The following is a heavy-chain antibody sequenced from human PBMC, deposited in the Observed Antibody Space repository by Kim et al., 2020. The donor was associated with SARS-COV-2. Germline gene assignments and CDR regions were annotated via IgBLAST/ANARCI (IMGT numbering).Heavy chain of an antibody. D-gene: IGHD4-4*01. Sequence: GGSLRLSCAASGFTFSSYGMHWVRQAPGKGLEWVAVISYDGSNKYYADSVKGRFTISRDNSKNTLYLQMNSLRAEDTAVYYCAKVADRTTVTYYYYYGMDVWGQDTTVTVSS. J-gene: IGHJ6*02. CDR3: AKVADRTTVTYYYYYGMDV. CDR2: ISYDGSNK. CDR1: GFTFSSYG. V-gene: IGHV3-30*18.